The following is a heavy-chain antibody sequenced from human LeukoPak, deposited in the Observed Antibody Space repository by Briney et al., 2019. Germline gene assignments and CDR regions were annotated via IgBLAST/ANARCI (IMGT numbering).Heavy chain of an antibody. CDR1: GGSISSYY. Sequence: SETLSLTCTVSGGSISSYYWSWIRQPPGKGLEWIGYIYYSGSTNYNPSLKSRVTISVDTSNNQFSLKLSSVTAADTAVYYCARRRGGDYGMYYYYYMDVWGKGTTVTVSS. D-gene: IGHD2-21*02. V-gene: IGHV4-59*01. CDR3: ARRRGGDYGMYYYYYMDV. J-gene: IGHJ6*03. CDR2: IYYSGST.